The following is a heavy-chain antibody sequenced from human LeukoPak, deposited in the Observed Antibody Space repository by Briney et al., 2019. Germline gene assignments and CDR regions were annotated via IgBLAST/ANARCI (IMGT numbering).Heavy chain of an antibody. V-gene: IGHV4-59*01. CDR2: IYYTGST. D-gene: IGHD1-1*01. CDR3: ARTGALGYYYYGMDV. J-gene: IGHJ6*02. CDR1: GGSISSYY. Sequence: SETLSLTCTVSGGSISSYYWHDIRQPPGKGLEYIGHIYYTGSTTYNPSLKSRVTISVDTSKNQFSLELSSVTAADTAVYYCARTGALGYYYYGMDVWGQGTTVTVSS.